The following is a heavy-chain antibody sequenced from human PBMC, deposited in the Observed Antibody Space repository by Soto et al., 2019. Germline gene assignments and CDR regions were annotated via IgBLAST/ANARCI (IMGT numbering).Heavy chain of an antibody. Sequence: QLPLQESGSGLVKPSQTLSLTCAVSGGSISSGGYSWSWIRQPPGKGLEWIGYIYHSGSTYYNPSLKSRVTISVDRSKNQFSLKLSSVTAADTAVYYCARVRGRDGSVYFDYWGQGTLVTVSS. D-gene: IGHD2-15*01. J-gene: IGHJ4*02. CDR3: ARVRGRDGSVYFDY. V-gene: IGHV4-30-2*01. CDR2: IYHSGST. CDR1: GGSISSGGYS.